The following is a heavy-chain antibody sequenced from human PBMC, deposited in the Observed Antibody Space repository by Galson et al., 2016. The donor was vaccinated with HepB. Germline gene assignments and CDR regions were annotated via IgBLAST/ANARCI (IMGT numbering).Heavy chain of an antibody. V-gene: IGHV3-74*01. CDR1: GFTFSDHW. Sequence: SLRLSCAASGFTFSDHWMDWVRQVPGKGLMWLSHIKTDGTVSTYADSVKGRFTISRDNAKNIVYLRMNNLRVDDTAVYYCARGIAIIGAGVDYWGRGTLVTVSS. D-gene: IGHD3-3*01. CDR2: IKTDGTVS. CDR3: ARGIAIIGAGVDY. J-gene: IGHJ4*02.